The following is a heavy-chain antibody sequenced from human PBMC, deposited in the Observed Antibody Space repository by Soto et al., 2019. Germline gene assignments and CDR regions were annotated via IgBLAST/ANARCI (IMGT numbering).Heavy chain of an antibody. J-gene: IGHJ6*02. Sequence: SQTLSHTCAISGDSVSSNSAAWNWIRQSPSRGLEWLGRTYYRSKWYNDYAVSVKSRITINPDTSKNQFSLQLNSVTPEDTAVYYCARVEYSSSWGPDYYYGMDVWGQGTTVTVSS. CDR2: TYYRSKWYN. CDR1: GDSVSSNSAA. V-gene: IGHV6-1*01. D-gene: IGHD6-13*01. CDR3: ARVEYSSSWGPDYYYGMDV.